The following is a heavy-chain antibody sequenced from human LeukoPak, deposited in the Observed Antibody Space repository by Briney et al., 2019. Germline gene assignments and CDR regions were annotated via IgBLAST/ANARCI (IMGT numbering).Heavy chain of an antibody. CDR3: ARHLANDYVWGTDQGVFDY. CDR2: IYPGDSDT. J-gene: IGHJ4*02. CDR1: GYSFTSYW. Sequence: GESLKISCKGSGYSFTSYWIGWVRQMPGKGLEWMGIIYPGDSDTRYSPSFQGQVTISADKSTSTAYLQWSSLKASDTAMYYCARHLANDYVWGTDQGVFDYWGQGTLVAVSS. V-gene: IGHV5-51*01. D-gene: IGHD3-16*01.